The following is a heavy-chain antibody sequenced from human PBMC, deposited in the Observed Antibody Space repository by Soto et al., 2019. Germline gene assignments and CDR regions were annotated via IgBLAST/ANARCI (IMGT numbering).Heavy chain of an antibody. Sequence: PSETLSLTCTVSGGSISSSSYYWGWIRQPPGKGLEWIGSIYYSGSTYYNPSLKSRVTISVDTSKNQFSLKLSSVTAADTAVYYCAGGSGRSYEHNWFDPWGQGTLVTVSS. J-gene: IGHJ5*02. CDR2: IYYSGST. V-gene: IGHV4-39*01. D-gene: IGHD3-10*01. CDR1: GGSISSSSYY. CDR3: AGGSGRSYEHNWFDP.